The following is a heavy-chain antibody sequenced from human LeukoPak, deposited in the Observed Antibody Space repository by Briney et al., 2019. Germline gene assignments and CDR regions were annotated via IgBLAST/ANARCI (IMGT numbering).Heavy chain of an antibody. CDR3: ARGGYYGSGNDFRFDP. Sequence: PSETLSLTCMVSGGSISSYYWSWIRPPPGRGLEWIGYIYYSGSTNYKPSLKSRVTISVDTSMNQFSLKLNSVTAADTAVYYCARGGYYGSGNDFRFDPWGQGTLVTVSS. CDR2: IYYSGST. D-gene: IGHD3-10*01. CDR1: GGSISSYY. V-gene: IGHV4-59*01. J-gene: IGHJ5*02.